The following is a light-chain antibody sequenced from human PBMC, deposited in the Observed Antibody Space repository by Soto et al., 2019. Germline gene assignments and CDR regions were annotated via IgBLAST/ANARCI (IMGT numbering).Light chain of an antibody. CDR2: AAS. CDR3: QQANSFPRP. CDR1: QAISTW. J-gene: IGKJ1*01. V-gene: IGKV1-12*01. Sequence: DIQMPQSPSSVSASVGDRVTITCRASQAISTWLAWYQQKPGKAPKLLIYAASNLQTGVPSRFNGTESGTDFTLTISSLQPEDGPTYYCQQANSFPRPFGQGTKVEIK.